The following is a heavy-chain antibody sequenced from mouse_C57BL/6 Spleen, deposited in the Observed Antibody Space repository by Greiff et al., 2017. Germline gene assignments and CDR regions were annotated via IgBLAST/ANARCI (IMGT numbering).Heavy chain of an antibody. Sequence: QVQLKQSGPELVKPGASVKISCKASGYAFSSSWMNWVKQRPGKGLEWIGRIYPGDGDTNYNGKFKGKATLTADKSSSTAYMQLSSLTSEDSAVYFCARMHTTVVRYFDVWGTGTTVTVSS. CDR1: GYAFSSSW. V-gene: IGHV1-82*01. CDR2: IYPGDGDT. D-gene: IGHD1-1*01. J-gene: IGHJ1*03. CDR3: ARMHTTVVRYFDV.